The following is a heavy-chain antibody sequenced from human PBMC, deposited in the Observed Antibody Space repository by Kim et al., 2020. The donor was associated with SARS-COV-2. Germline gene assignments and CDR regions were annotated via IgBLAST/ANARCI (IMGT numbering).Heavy chain of an antibody. CDR3: ARHGTWAIPYYDSSGYREYFQH. CDR2: IYYSGST. J-gene: IGHJ1*01. CDR1: GGSISSSSYY. D-gene: IGHD3-22*01. Sequence: SETLSLTCTVSGGSISSSSYYWGWIRQPPGKGLEWIGSIYYSGSTYYNPSLKSRVTISVDTSKNQFSLKLSSVTAADTAVYYCARHGTWAIPYYDSSGYREYFQHWGQGTLVTVSS. V-gene: IGHV4-39*01.